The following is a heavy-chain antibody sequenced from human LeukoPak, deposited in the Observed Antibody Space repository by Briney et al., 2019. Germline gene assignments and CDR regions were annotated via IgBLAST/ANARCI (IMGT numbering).Heavy chain of an antibody. V-gene: IGHV3-7*01. D-gene: IGHD3-10*01. Sequence: GGSLRLSCAASGFAFSGYGMHWVRQAPGKGLEWVANIKPDGSEKYYADSVKGRFTISRDNAKNSLYLQMNSLRAEDTAVYYCATQSYGLFEYWGQGTLVTFSS. CDR3: ATQSYGLFEY. J-gene: IGHJ4*02. CDR1: GFAFSGYG. CDR2: IKPDGSEK.